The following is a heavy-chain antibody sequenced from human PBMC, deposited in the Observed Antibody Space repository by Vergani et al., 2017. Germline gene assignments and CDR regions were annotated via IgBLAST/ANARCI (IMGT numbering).Heavy chain of an antibody. CDR2: ISYDGSNK. J-gene: IGHJ4*02. CDR1: GFTFSSSA. V-gene: IGHV3-30*07. Sequence: QVQLVESGGGVVQPGRSLRLSCAASGFTFSSSAMHWVRQAPGKGLEWVAVISYDGSNKYYADSVKGRFTISRDNSKNTLYLQMNSLRAEDTAVYYCAKDGSYGSGSYPFDYWGQGTLVTVSS. D-gene: IGHD3-10*01. CDR3: AKDGSYGSGSYPFDY.